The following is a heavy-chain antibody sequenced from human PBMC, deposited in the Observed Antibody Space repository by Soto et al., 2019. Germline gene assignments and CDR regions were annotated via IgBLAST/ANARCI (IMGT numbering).Heavy chain of an antibody. CDR1: GFTFSSYA. CDR2: ISGSGGST. V-gene: IGHV3-23*01. CDR3: AKDHGRGGGDSYISY. Sequence: EVQLLESGGGLVQPGGSLRLSCAASGFTFSSYAMSWVRQAPGKGLEWVSVISGSGGSTYYADSAKGRFTISRDNSKNTVYLQMNSLRGEDTAVYYCAKDHGRGGGDSYISYWGQGTLVTVSS. J-gene: IGHJ4*02. D-gene: IGHD2-21*02.